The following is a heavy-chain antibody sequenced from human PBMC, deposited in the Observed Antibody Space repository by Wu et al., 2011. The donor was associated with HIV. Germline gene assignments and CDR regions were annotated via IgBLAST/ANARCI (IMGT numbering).Heavy chain of an antibody. CDR3: ARALTYYYDSSGYWDDAFDI. CDR1: GGTFSSYA. CDR2: IIPIFGTA. D-gene: IGHD3-22*01. V-gene: IGHV1-69*05. Sequence: QVQLVQSGAEVKKPGSSVKVSCKASGGTFSSYAISWVRQAPGQGLEWMGGIIPIFGTANYAQKFQGRVTITTDESTSTAYMELSSLRSEDTAVYYCARALTYYYDSSGYWDDAFDIWAKGQVVTVSS. J-gene: IGHJ3*02.